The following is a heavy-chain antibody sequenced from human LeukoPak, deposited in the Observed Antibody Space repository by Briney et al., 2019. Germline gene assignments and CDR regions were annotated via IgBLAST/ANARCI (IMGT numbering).Heavy chain of an antibody. CDR1: GFTFSSYG. Sequence: GESLKISCAASGFTFSSYGMHWVRQAPGKGLEWVAVISYDGSNKYYADSVKGRFTISRDNSKNTLYLQMNSLRAEDTAVYYCAKDPLRFGEDGAFDIWGQGTMVTVSS. V-gene: IGHV3-30*18. CDR3: AKDPLRFGEDGAFDI. CDR2: ISYDGSNK. D-gene: IGHD3-10*01. J-gene: IGHJ3*02.